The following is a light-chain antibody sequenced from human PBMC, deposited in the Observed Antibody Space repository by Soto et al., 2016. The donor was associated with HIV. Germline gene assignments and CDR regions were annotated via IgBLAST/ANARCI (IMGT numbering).Light chain of an antibody. J-gene: IGKJ1*01. V-gene: IGKV1-39*01. CDR1: QSISNY. CDR2: ATS. Sequence: DIQMTQSPPSLSASVGDRVTITCRASQSISNYLNWYQQKPGKAPKVLISATSDLQSGVPSRFSGSRSGREFTLTISSLQPEDFATYYCQQSHSLPRTFGQGTKVEIK. CDR3: QQSHSLPRT.